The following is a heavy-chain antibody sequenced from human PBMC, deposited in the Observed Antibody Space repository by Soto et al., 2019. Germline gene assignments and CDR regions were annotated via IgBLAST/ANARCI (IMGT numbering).Heavy chain of an antibody. CDR3: ARGQQLANFDY. J-gene: IGHJ4*02. D-gene: IGHD6-13*01. CDR2: INHSGST. CDR1: GGSFSGYY. Sequence: SETLSLTCAVYGGSFSGYYWSWIRQPPGKGLEWIGEINHSGSTNYNPSLKSRVTISVDTSKNQFSLKLSSVTAADTAVYYCARGQQLANFDYWGQGTLVTVSS. V-gene: IGHV4-34*01.